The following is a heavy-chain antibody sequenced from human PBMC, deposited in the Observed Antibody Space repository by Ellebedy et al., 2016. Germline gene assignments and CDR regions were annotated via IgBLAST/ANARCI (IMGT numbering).Heavy chain of an antibody. CDR1: GFTFSLYG. CDR3: ARHGSGSSSIDY. J-gene: IGHJ4*02. CDR2: IWDDGSHK. D-gene: IGHD6-6*01. V-gene: IGHV3-33*01. Sequence: LSLTXAASGFTFSLYGMHWVRQAPGKGLEWVAVIWDDGSHKYYRDSVKGRFTISRDNSTNTLYLQMNNLRAEDTAVYYCARHGSGSSSIDYWGEGTLVTVSS.